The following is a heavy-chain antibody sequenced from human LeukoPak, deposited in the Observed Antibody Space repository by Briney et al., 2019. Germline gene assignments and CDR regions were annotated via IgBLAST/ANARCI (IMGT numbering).Heavy chain of an antibody. CDR1: GGTFSSYA. V-gene: IGHV1-69*13. CDR2: IIPIFGTA. D-gene: IGHD3/OR15-3a*01. CDR3: ARVGLGYTPSDY. Sequence: GASVKVSCKASGGTFSSYAISWVRQAPGQGLEWMGGIIPIFGTANYAQKFQGRVTITADESTSTAYMELSSLRSEDTAVYYCARVGLGYTPSDYWGQGTLVTVSS. J-gene: IGHJ4*02.